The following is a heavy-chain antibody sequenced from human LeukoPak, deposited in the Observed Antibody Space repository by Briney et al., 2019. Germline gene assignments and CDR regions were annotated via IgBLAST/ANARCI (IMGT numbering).Heavy chain of an antibody. Sequence: GGSLRLSCAASGFTFSSYSMNWVRQAPGKGLEWVSSISSSSSYIYYADSVKGRFTISRDNSKNTLYLQMNSLRAEDTAVYYCARDQKDCSGGSCYSDFDYWGQGTLVTVSS. V-gene: IGHV3-21*01. J-gene: IGHJ4*02. CDR1: GFTFSSYS. D-gene: IGHD2-15*01. CDR3: ARDQKDCSGGSCYSDFDY. CDR2: ISSSSSYI.